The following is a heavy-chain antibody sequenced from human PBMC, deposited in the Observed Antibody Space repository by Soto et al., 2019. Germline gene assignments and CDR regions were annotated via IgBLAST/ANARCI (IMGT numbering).Heavy chain of an antibody. CDR3: ASSEQLAGTNYYYYGMDV. J-gene: IGHJ6*02. V-gene: IGHV1-2*04. CDR2: INPNSGGT. D-gene: IGHD6-6*01. CDR1: GYTFTGYY. Sequence: ASVEVSCKASGYTFTGYYMHWVRQAPGQGLEWMGWINPNSGGTNYAQKFQGWVTMTRDTSISTAYMELSRLRSDDTAVYYCASSEQLAGTNYYYYGMDVWGQGTTVTVSS.